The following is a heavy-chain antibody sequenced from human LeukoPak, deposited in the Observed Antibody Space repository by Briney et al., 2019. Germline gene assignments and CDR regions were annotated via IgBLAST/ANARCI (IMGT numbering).Heavy chain of an antibody. CDR2: IYSGGST. D-gene: IGHD2-2*01. J-gene: IGHJ4*02. CDR1: GFTVSSNY. V-gene: IGHV3-66*01. CDR3: AKERDNRLLLSHFDY. Sequence: PGGSLRLSCAASGFTVSSNYMSWVRQAPGKGLEWVSVIYSGGSTYYADSVKGRFTISRDNSKNTLYLQMNSLRAGDTAVYYCAKERDNRLLLSHFDYWGQGILVTVSS.